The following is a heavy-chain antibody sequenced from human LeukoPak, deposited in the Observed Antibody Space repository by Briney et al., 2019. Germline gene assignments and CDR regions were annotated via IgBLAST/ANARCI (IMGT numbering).Heavy chain of an antibody. CDR1: GYSISSSYY. CDR2: IYTSGST. CDR3: ATSPPPYYYYYYMDV. V-gene: IGHV4-4*07. J-gene: IGHJ6*03. Sequence: PSETLSLTCAVSGYSISSSYYWSWIRQPAGKGLEWIGRIYTSGSTNYNPSLKSRVTMSVDTSKNQFSLKLSSVTAADTAVYYCATSPPPYYYYYYMDVWGKGTTVTVSS.